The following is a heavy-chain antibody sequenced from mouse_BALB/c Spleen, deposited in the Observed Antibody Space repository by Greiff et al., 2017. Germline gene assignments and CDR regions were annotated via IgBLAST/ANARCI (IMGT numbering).Heavy chain of an antibody. J-gene: IGHJ3*01. CDR1: GYTFTSYY. V-gene: IGHV1S81*02. CDR2: INPSNGGT. Sequence: QVQLQQSGAELVKPGASVKLSCKASGYTFTSYYMYWVKQRPGQGLEWIGEINPSNGGTNFNEKFKSKATLTVDKSSSTAYMQLSSLTSEDSAVYYCTRSKGYDDAWCAYWGQGTLVTVSA. D-gene: IGHD2-14*01. CDR3: TRSKGYDDAWCAY.